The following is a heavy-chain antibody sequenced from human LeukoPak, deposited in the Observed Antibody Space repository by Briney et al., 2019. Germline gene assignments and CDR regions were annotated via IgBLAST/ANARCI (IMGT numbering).Heavy chain of an antibody. J-gene: IGHJ6*02. D-gene: IGHD3-3*01. V-gene: IGHV4-34*01. CDR3: ARGCNYDFWSGYCYYYYGMDV. CDR1: GGSLSNYF. Sequence: SETLSLTCAVYGGSLSNYFWNWIRQSPGKGLEWIGEINHRGSTNHNPSLKSRVSISIDTSKNQFSLRLSSVTAADTAVYYCARGCNYDFWSGYCYYYYGMDVWGQGTTVTVSS. CDR2: INHRGST.